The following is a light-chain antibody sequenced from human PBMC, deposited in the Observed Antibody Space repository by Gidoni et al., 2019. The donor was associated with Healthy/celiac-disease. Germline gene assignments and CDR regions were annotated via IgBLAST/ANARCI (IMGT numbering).Light chain of an antibody. CDR2: AAS. CDR1: QSISSY. V-gene: IGKV1-39*01. J-gene: IGKJ2*01. Sequence: DIQMTQSPSSLSASVGDRVTITCRASQSISSYLNWYQQKPGKAPKLLIYAASSLQSGVPSRFSGSGSGTDFTLTISSLQPEDFATYYCQQSYSTPVYTFXQGTKLEIK. CDR3: QQSYSTPVYT.